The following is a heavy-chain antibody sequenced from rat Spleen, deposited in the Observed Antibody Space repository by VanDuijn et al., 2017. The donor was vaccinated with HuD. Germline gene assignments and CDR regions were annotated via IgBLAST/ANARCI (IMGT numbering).Heavy chain of an antibody. CDR3: ARHRNYGGIPFDY. D-gene: IGHD1-11*01. CDR1: GFTFSDYY. V-gene: IGHV5-29*01. Sequence: EVQLVESDGGLVQPGRSLQLSCATSGFTFSDYYMAWVRQAPTKGLDWVVTISYDGSTYYPDSVKGRFTIARDNAKSTLSLQMDSLRSEDTATYYCARHRNYGGIPFDYWGQGVMVTVSS. CDR2: ISYDGST. J-gene: IGHJ2*01.